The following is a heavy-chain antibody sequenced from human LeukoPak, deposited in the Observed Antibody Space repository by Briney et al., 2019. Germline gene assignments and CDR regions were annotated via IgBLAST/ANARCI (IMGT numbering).Heavy chain of an antibody. CDR3: ARRKLRIYYDYVWGSYPHDY. J-gene: IGHJ4*02. Sequence: PSETLSLTCAVYGGSFSGYYWSWIRQPPGKGLEWIGEINHSGSTNYNPSLKSRVTISVDTSKNQFSLKLSSVTAADTAVYYCARRKLRIYYDYVWGSYPHDYWGQGTLVTVSS. CDR1: GGSFSGYY. V-gene: IGHV4-34*01. D-gene: IGHD3-16*02. CDR2: INHSGST.